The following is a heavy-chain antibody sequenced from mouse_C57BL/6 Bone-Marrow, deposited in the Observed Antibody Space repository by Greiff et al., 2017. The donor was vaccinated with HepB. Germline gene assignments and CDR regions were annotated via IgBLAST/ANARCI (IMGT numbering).Heavy chain of an antibody. D-gene: IGHD2-14*01. CDR2: INPNNGGT. J-gene: IGHJ3*01. V-gene: IGHV1-26*01. Sequence: EVQLQQSGPELVKPGASVKISCKASGYTFTDYYMNWVKQSHGKSLEWIGDINPNNGGTSYNQKFKGKATLTVDKSSSTAYMELRSLTSEDSAVYYCARTWVRREFAYWGQGTRVTVSA. CDR1: GYTFTDYY. CDR3: ARTWVRREFAY.